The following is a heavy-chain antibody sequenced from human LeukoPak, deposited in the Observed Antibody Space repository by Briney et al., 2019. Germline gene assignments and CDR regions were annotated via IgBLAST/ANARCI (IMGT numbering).Heavy chain of an antibody. J-gene: IGHJ4*02. Sequence: GGSLRLSCAASGFTFSSYAMTWVRQAPGKGLEWVSGITSSGASTYYADSVKGRFTVSRDNSENTLYLQINNLSAEDTGTYYCVKDEDLYSPTRYLFEDWGQGTLVTVSS. CDR3: VKDEDLYSPTRYLFED. CDR2: ITSSGAST. CDR1: GFTFSSYA. V-gene: IGHV3-23*01. D-gene: IGHD5-12*01.